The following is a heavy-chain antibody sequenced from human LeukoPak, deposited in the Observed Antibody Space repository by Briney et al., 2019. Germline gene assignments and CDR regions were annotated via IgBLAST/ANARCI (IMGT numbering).Heavy chain of an antibody. D-gene: IGHD5-18*01. J-gene: IGHJ4*02. CDR2: ITGNSEYI. CDR3: ARGTNTAMGVDN. V-gene: IGHV3-21*01. CDR1: GFTFSRYS. Sequence: GGSLRLSCAASGFTFSRYSMNWVRQAPGKGLEWVSCITGNSEYIFYADSVKGRFTISRDNAKNSLYLQMNSLRAEDTAVYYCARGTNTAMGVDNWGQGTLVTVSS.